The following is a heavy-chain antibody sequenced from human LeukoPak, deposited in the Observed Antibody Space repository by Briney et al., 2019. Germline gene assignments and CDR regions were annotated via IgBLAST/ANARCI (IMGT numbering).Heavy chain of an antibody. CDR2: IYPDDSDS. CDR1: GYSFTNYW. CDR3: VRRGFCSGGDCFSAPFDI. Sequence: GESLKISCKGSGYSFTNYWIGWVRQMPGKGLEWMGIIYPDDSDSRYSPSFQGQVTISVDKSISTAYLQWSSLRASDTAMYYCVRRGFCSGGDCFSAPFDIWGQGTMVTVSS. D-gene: IGHD2-15*01. J-gene: IGHJ3*02. V-gene: IGHV5-51*01.